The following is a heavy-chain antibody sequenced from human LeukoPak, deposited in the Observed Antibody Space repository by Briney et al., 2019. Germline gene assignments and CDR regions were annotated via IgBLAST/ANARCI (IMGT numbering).Heavy chain of an antibody. J-gene: IGHJ4*02. V-gene: IGHV3-66*01. Sequence: GGSLRLSCAVSGFNFSDYYMSWIRQAPGKGLEWVSVIYSGGSTYYADSVRGRFTISRDNSKNTLYLQMNSLRAEDTAVYYCASIPLGYWGQGTLVTVSS. CDR1: GFNFSDYY. CDR2: IYSGGST. CDR3: ASIPLGY.